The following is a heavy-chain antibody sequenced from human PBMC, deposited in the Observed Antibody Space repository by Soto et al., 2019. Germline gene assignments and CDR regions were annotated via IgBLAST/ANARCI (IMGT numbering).Heavy chain of an antibody. D-gene: IGHD6-19*01. V-gene: IGHV3-30*18. CDR3: AKGGRQWLVTSDFNY. Sequence: VQLVESGGGVVQPGRSLRLSCAASGFTFSDYAMHWVRQAPGKGLEWAAVVSHDGRNTHYADSVKGRFTISRDSSKNTVSLEMTSLRAEDTAVSYCAKGGRQWLVTSDFNYWGQGALVPVSS. CDR1: GFTFSDYA. CDR2: VSHDGRNT. J-gene: IGHJ4*02.